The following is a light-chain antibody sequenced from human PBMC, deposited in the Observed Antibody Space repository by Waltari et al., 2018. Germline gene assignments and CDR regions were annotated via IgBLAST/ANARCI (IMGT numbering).Light chain of an antibody. J-gene: IGLJ2*01. CDR2: EVS. CDR1: SSDVGGYHY. Sequence: QSALTQPAPVSGSPGQSITIPCTGTSSDVGGYHYASWYQQHPGKAPKLMIYEVSNRPSGVSNRFSGSKSGNTASLTISGLQAEDEADYYCSSYTSSSTLVVFGGGTKLTVL. V-gene: IGLV2-14*01. CDR3: SSYTSSSTLVV.